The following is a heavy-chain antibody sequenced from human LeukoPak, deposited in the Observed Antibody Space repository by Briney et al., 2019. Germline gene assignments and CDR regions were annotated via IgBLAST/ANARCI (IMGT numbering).Heavy chain of an antibody. CDR3: AREHCSSTSCLYYGIDV. CDR1: GFTVSSNY. Sequence: GGSLRLSCAASGFTVSSNYMSWVRQAPGKGLEWVSVIYSGGSTYYADSVKGRFTISRHNSKNTLYLQMNSLRAEDTAVYYCAREHCSSTSCLYYGIDVWGQGTTVTVSS. D-gene: IGHD2-2*01. CDR2: IYSGGST. J-gene: IGHJ6*02. V-gene: IGHV3-53*04.